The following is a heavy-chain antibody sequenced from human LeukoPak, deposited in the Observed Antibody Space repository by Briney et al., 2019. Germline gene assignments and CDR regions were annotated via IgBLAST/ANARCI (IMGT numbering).Heavy chain of an antibody. V-gene: IGHV1-69*05. Sequence: GASVKVSCKASGGTFSSYAISWVRQAPGQGLEWMGRIIPIFGTANYAQKFQGRVTITTDESTSTAYMELSSLRSEDTGVYYCAREAVEGPYYFDYWGQGTLVTVSS. CDR3: AREAVEGPYYFDY. CDR2: IIPIFGTA. D-gene: IGHD6-19*01. CDR1: GGTFSSYA. J-gene: IGHJ4*02.